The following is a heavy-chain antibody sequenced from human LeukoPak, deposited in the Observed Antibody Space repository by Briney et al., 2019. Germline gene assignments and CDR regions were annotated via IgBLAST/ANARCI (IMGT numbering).Heavy chain of an antibody. J-gene: IGHJ4*02. D-gene: IGHD1-1*01. CDR1: GYTFSSFS. Sequence: PGGSLRLSCAASGYTFSSFSINWVRQAPGKGLEWVSYISSTSSTIYYADSVKGRFTISRDNAKNSLFLQMNSLRAEDTAVYYCARDLTMSGTTTDFWGQGILVTVSS. CDR3: ARDLTMSGTTTDF. V-gene: IGHV3-48*01. CDR2: ISSTSSTI.